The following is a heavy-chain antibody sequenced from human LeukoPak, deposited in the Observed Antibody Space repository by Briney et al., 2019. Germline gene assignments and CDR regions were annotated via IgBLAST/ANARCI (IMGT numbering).Heavy chain of an antibody. CDR1: GGSISGYY. Sequence: SETLSLTCTVSGGSISGYYWSWIRQPPGKGLEWIGYMYYSGSTNYNPSLKSRVTISVDTSKNQFSLKLSSVTAADTAVYYCARAYDRRSAAFDIWGQGTMVTVSS. V-gene: IGHV4-59*01. CDR2: MYYSGST. D-gene: IGHD3-22*01. CDR3: ARAYDRRSAAFDI. J-gene: IGHJ3*02.